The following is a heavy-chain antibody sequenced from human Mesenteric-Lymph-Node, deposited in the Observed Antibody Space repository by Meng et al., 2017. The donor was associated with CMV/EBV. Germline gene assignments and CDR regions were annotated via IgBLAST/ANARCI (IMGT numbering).Heavy chain of an antibody. D-gene: IGHD6-13*01. Sequence: GESLKISCAASGFIFSTNWMHWVRQAPGKGLVWVSRINNDGSNTIYADSVKGRFTVSRDNAKNTLYLQMNSLRAEDTGVYYCARDMGIAATTLDPWGQGTLVTVSS. CDR2: INNDGSNT. V-gene: IGHV3-74*01. J-gene: IGHJ5*02. CDR3: ARDMGIAATTLDP. CDR1: GFIFSTNW.